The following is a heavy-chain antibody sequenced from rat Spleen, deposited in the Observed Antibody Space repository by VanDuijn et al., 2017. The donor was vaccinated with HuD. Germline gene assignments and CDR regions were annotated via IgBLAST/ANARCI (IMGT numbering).Heavy chain of an antibody. J-gene: IGHJ3*01. CDR2: ISYDDSST. V-gene: IGHV5-29*01. D-gene: IGHD4-3*01. CDR1: GFTFSNYD. Sequence: EVQLVESGGGLAQPGRSLKLSCAVSGFTFSNYDMAWVRQAPTKGLEWVATISYDDSSTYYRDSVKGRFTVSRDNAKNTLYLQLDSLRSEDTATYYCVRQDTSGYSNWFAYWGQGTLVTVSS. CDR3: VRQDTSGYSNWFAY.